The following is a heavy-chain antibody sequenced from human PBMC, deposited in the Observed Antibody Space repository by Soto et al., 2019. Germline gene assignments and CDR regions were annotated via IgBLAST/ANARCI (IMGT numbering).Heavy chain of an antibody. CDR2: IYYNGIT. CDR1: AYSISSYY. CDR3: ARDPSDYATSNWFDP. D-gene: IGHD4-17*01. J-gene: IGHJ5*02. V-gene: IGHV4-59*01. Sequence: SETLSTTCPVCAYSISSYYWGWIRQPPGRGLEWIGYIYYNGITNYNPSLKSRVTISVDTSKNQFSLKLTSVTAADTAVYYCARDPSDYATSNWFDPWGQGTLVTVSS.